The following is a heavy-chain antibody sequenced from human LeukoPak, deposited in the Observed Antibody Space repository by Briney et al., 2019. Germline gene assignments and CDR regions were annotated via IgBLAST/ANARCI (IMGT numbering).Heavy chain of an antibody. CDR2: ITASSTAI. V-gene: IGHV3-21*01. CDR3: ARTYYDILTGYNPYFDY. CDR1: GFTFSSYG. D-gene: IGHD3-9*01. J-gene: IGHJ4*02. Sequence: SGGTLRLSCAASGFTFSSYGMSWVRQAPGKGLEWVSSITASSTAIYSADSVKGRFTISRDNAKNFLYLQMNSLRAEDTAVYYCARTYYDILTGYNPYFDYWGQGILVTVSS.